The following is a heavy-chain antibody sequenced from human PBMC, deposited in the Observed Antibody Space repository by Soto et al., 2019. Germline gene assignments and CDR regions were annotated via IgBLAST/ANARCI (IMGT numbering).Heavy chain of an antibody. CDR3: ARDAGFGELLSTDYGMDV. V-gene: IGHV1-3*01. CDR2: INAGNGNT. J-gene: IGHJ6*02. CDR1: GYTFTSYA. D-gene: IGHD3-10*01. Sequence: ASVKVSCKASGYTFTSYAMHWVRQAPGQRLEWMGWINAGNGNTKYSQKFQGRATITRDTSASTAYMELSSLRSEDTAVYYCARDAGFGELLSTDYGMDVWGQGTTVTVSS.